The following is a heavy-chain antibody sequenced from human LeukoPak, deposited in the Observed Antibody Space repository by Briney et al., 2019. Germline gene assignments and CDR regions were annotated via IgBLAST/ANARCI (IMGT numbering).Heavy chain of an antibody. V-gene: IGHV3-21*01. Sequence: GGSLRLSCATSGFTFSTYTMNWVRQAPGKGLEWVSSISSSTTYIYYADSVEGRFTISRDNAKNLLYLHMNSLRAEDTAVYYCARGRRGCVGFDPWGQGTLVTVSS. CDR3: ARGRRGCVGFDP. CDR2: ISSSTTYI. D-gene: IGHD5/OR15-5a*01. CDR1: GFTFSTYT. J-gene: IGHJ5*02.